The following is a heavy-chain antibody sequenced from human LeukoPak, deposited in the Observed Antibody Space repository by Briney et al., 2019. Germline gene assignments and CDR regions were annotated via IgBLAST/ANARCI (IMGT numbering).Heavy chain of an antibody. Sequence: GSSVKVSCKASGGTFSSYAISWVRQAPGQGLEWMGRIIPILGIANYAQKFQGRVTITADKSTSTAYMELSSLRSEDTAVYYCARGATLYYFDYWGQGTLVTVSS. V-gene: IGHV1-69*04. J-gene: IGHJ4*02. D-gene: IGHD1-26*01. CDR2: IIPILGIA. CDR3: ARGATLYYFDY. CDR1: GGTFSSYA.